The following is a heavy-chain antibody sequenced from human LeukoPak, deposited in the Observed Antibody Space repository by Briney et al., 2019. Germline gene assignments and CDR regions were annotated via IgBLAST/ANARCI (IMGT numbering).Heavy chain of an antibody. CDR2: IYYSGIT. V-gene: IGHV4-38-2*02. Sequence: SETLSLTCTVSGYSISSGYYWGWIRHPPGKLLEWIGNIYYSGITYYKPSLKSRVTISIDRSRNQFSLKLSSVTAADTAVYYCARTKYSGTSDDAFDIWGQGTMVTVSS. CDR3: ARTKYSGTSDDAFDI. D-gene: IGHD1-26*01. J-gene: IGHJ3*02. CDR1: GYSISSGYY.